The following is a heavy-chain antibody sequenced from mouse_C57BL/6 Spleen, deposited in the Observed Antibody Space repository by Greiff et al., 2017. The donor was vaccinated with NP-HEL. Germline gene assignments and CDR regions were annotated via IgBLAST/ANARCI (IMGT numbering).Heavy chain of an antibody. CDR3: TTGGIYYGNYGFGY. D-gene: IGHD2-1*01. Sequence: VQLQQSGAELVRPGASVKLSCTASGFNIKDDYMHWVKQRPEQGLEWIGWIDPENGDTEYASKFQGKATITADTSSNTAYLQLSSLTSEDTAVYYCTTGGIYYGNYGFGYWGQGTLVTVSA. CDR1: GFNIKDDY. V-gene: IGHV14-4*01. J-gene: IGHJ3*01. CDR2: IDPENGDT.